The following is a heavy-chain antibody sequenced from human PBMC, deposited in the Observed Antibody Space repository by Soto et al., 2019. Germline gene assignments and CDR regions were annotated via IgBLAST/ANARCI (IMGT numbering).Heavy chain of an antibody. CDR1: GFTLINYS. J-gene: IGHJ4*02. CDR2: ISTSTNTI. V-gene: IGHV3-48*01. D-gene: IGHD1-1*01. CDR3: ARRGWNDYFDY. Sequence: EVQLVESGGGLVQPGGSLKLSCAASGFTLINYSMNWVRQAPGKGLEWVSYISTSTNTIYYADSVKGRFTVSRDNAKNSLSLQINSLRAEDTAVYYCARRGWNDYFDYWGQGALVTVSS.